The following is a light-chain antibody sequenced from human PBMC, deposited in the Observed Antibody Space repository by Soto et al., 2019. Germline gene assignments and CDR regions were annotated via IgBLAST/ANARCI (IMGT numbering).Light chain of an antibody. CDR3: QHYATYPLT. CDR2: GAS. Sequence: ILFPQSPRPQSLSPGDRATLSCPASQSVTNNYLAWYQQKPGQAPRLLIDGASSRATGVPARFSGTGSGTDFTLTISRLEPEDFAVFYCQHYATYPLTFGGGTKVDIK. V-gene: IGKV3-20*01. CDR1: QSVTNNY. J-gene: IGKJ4*01.